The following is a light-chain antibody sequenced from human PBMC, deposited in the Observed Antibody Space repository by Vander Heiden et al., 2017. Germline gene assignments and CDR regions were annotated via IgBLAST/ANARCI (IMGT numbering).Light chain of an antibody. V-gene: IGLV1-44*01. CDR2: SNK. CDR1: SSNIGSNT. J-gene: IGLJ3*02. Sequence: QSVLTQPPSPSATPGQRVTISSSGSSSNIGSNTVNWYQQLPGTAPKLLIYSNKQRPSGVPDRFSGSKSGTSASLAISGLQSEDEADYYCAAWDDSRNGWVFGGGTKLTVL. CDR3: AAWDDSRNGWV.